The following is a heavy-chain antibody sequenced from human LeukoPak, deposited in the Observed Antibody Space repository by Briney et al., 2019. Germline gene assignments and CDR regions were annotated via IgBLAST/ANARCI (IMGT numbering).Heavy chain of an antibody. J-gene: IGHJ4*02. D-gene: IGHD2-15*01. CDR1: GFTFSTYW. CDR2: IKKDGSEK. V-gene: IGHV3-7*03. Sequence: GGSLRLSCAASGFTFSTYWMSWVRQAPGKGLEWVANIKKDGSEKYYMDSVKGRFTISRDNAENSLYLQMNSLRAEDTAVYYCAREGVRCSGRSCLKAYWGQGTQVTVSS. CDR3: AREGVRCSGRSCLKAY.